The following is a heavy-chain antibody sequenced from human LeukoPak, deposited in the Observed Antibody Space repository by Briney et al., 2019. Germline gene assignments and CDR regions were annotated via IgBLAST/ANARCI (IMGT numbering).Heavy chain of an antibody. V-gene: IGHV3-23*01. CDR2: ISGSGGST. CDR1: GFTFSSYA. J-gene: IGHJ4*02. D-gene: IGHD1-26*01. CDR3: AKDSSSGTYFDY. Sequence: GGPLRLSCAASGFTFSSYAMSWVRQAPGKGLEWVSAISGSGGSTYYADSVKGRFTISRDNSKNTLYLQLKSLRAEDTAVYYCAKDSSSGTYFDYWGQGTLVTVSS.